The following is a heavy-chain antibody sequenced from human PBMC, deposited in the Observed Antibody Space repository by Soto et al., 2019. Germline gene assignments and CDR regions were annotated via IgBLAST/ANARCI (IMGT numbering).Heavy chain of an antibody. D-gene: IGHD6-19*01. CDR1: GVPFSSYS. J-gene: IGHJ4*01. V-gene: IGHV3-21*01. CDR2: ISRSGGSI. CDR3: ERDSGCSFGFDF. Sequence: GGSLRLSCVASGVPFSSYSMTWVRQAPGKGLEWVSFISRSGGSIEYADSVKGRFTISRDNAKNSLYMQMNSLRPDDTAVYFCERDSGCSFGFDFWG.